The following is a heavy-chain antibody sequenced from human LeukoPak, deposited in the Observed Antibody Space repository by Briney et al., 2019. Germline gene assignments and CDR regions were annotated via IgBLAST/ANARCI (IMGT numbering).Heavy chain of an antibody. Sequence: SETLSLTCTVSGGSISSSSYYWNWIRQPPGKGLEWIGYIYYSGSTNYNPSLKSRVTISVDTSKDQFSLKLSSVTAADTAVYYCARDRYYYDSSGYSNWFDPWGQGTLVTVSS. D-gene: IGHD3-22*01. CDR1: GGSISSSSYY. J-gene: IGHJ5*02. CDR3: ARDRYYYDSSGYSNWFDP. CDR2: IYYSGST. V-gene: IGHV4-61*01.